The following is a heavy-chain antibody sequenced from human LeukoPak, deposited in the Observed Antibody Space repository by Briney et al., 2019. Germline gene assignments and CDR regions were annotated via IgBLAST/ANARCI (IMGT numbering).Heavy chain of an antibody. CDR1: GFTFNNYS. V-gene: IGHV3-21*01. CDR3: ASLYCSGGSCSLDAFDI. J-gene: IGHJ3*02. CDR2: ICSSSSYI. Sequence: PGGSLRLSCAASGFTFNNYSMNWVRQAPGKGLEWVSSICSSSSYIYYADSVKGRFTISRDNAKNSLYLQMNSLRAEDTAVYYCASLYCSGGSCSLDAFDIWGQGTMVTVSS. D-gene: IGHD2-15*01.